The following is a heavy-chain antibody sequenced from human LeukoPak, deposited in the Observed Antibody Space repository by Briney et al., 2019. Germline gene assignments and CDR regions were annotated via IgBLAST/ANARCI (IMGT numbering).Heavy chain of an antibody. CDR3: AADPNYYDSSGYTP. D-gene: IGHD3-22*01. CDR2: IVVGSGNT. Sequence: GASVKVSCKASGCTFTSSAMQWVRQARGQRLEWIGWIVVGSGNTNYAQKFQERVTITRDMSTSTAYMELSSLRSEDTAVYYCAADPNYYDSSGYTPWGQGTLVTVSS. J-gene: IGHJ4*02. V-gene: IGHV1-58*02. CDR1: GCTFTSSA.